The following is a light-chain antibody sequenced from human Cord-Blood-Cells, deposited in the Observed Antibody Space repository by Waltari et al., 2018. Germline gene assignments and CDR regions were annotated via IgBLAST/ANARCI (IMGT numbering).Light chain of an antibody. Sequence: DIVMTQSPDSLAVSLGERATINCKSSQGVLYSSNNKNYLALYQQKPGQPPKLLIYWASTRESGVSGRFSGSGSGTDFTLTISSLQAEDVAVYYCQQYGSSPPYSFGQGTKLEIK. CDR1: QGVLYSSNNKNY. J-gene: IGKJ2*03. CDR2: WAS. V-gene: IGKV4-1*01. CDR3: QQYGSSPPYS.